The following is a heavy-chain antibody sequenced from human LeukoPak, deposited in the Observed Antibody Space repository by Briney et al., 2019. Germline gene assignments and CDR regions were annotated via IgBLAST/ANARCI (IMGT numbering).Heavy chain of an antibody. J-gene: IGHJ6*02. CDR3: ARDRSSWAHYYYGMDV. CDR1: GFTFSSYE. V-gene: IGHV3-48*03. CDR2: ISSSGSTI. Sequence: PGGSLRLSCAASGFTFSSYEMNWVRQAPGKGLGWVSYISSSGSTIYYADSVKGRFTISRDNAKNSLYLQMNSLRAEDTAVYYCARDRSSWAHYYYGMDVWGQGTTVTVSS. D-gene: IGHD6-13*01.